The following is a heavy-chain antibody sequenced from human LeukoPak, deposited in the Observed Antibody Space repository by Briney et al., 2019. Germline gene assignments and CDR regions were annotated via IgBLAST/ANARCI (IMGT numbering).Heavy chain of an antibody. V-gene: IGHV3-7*01. Sequence: GGSLRLSCAGSGFTFSSHWIGWVRQAPGKGLEWVAHINQDGSQKYYVDSVEGRFAISRDNAKNSLYLQMNSLRAEDTAIYYCAAGPAGNGHLSSYWGQGTRVTVSS. D-gene: IGHD1-1*01. CDR2: INQDGSQK. J-gene: IGHJ4*02. CDR3: AAGPAGNGHLSSY. CDR1: GFTFSSHW.